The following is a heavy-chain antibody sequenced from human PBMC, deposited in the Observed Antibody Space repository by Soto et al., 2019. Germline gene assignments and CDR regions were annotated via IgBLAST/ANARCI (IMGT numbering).Heavy chain of an antibody. D-gene: IGHD2-2*01. CDR1: GGSFSGYY. V-gene: IGHV4-34*01. Sequence: SETLSLTCAVYGGSFSGYYWSWIRQPPGKGLEWIGEINHSGSTNYNPSLKSRVTISVDKSKNQFSLKLSSVTAADTAVYYCARGHNHQLLSRYYFDYWGQGTLVTVSS. CDR3: ARGHNHQLLSRYYFDY. CDR2: INHSGST. J-gene: IGHJ4*02.